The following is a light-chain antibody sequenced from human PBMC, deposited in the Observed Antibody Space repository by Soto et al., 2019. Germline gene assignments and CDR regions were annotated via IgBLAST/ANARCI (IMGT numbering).Light chain of an antibody. J-gene: IGLJ2*01. CDR2: DVT. Sequence: HSVLTQPASVSGSPGQSITISCTGTSSDIGTYNSVSWYQQHAGKVPKLMIYDVTNRPSGVSDRFSGSKSGNTASLTISGLQAEDEADYYCTSYTTSSTLVFGGGTQLTVL. CDR1: SSDIGTYNS. CDR3: TSYTTSSTLV. V-gene: IGLV2-14*01.